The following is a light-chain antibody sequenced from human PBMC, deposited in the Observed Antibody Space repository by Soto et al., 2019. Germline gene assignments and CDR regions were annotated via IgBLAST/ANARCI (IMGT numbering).Light chain of an antibody. J-gene: IGLJ3*02. V-gene: IGLV2-11*01. Sequence: QSALTQPRSVSGSPGQSVTISCTGTSSDVGGYNYVSWYQQHPGKAPKLMIYDVSKRPSGVPDRFSGSKSGNTASLTISGLHADDDADYYCCSYASSSSWVFGGGTKVTVL. CDR2: DVS. CDR3: CSYASSSSWV. CDR1: SSDVGGYNY.